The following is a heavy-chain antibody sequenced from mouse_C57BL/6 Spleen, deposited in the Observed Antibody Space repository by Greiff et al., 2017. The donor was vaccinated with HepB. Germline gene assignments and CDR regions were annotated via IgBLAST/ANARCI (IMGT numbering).Heavy chain of an antibody. CDR1: GYTFTDYE. Sequence: VQLQQSGAELVRPGASVTLSCKASGYTFTDYEMHWVKQTPVHGLEWIGAIDPETGGTAYNQKFQGKAILTADKSSSTAYMELRSLTSEDSAVYYCTRERGFYYYGYWGQGTTLTVSS. J-gene: IGHJ2*01. CDR2: IDPETGGT. V-gene: IGHV1-15*01. CDR3: TRERGFYYYGY. D-gene: IGHD1-1*01.